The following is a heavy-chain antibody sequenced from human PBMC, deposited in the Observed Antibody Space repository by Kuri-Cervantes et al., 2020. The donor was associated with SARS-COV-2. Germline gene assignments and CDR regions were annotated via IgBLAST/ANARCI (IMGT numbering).Heavy chain of an antibody. CDR3: ARVICDVPFTTLDY. V-gene: IGHV1-18*04. D-gene: IGHD3-3*01. J-gene: IGHJ4*02. Sequence: ASVKVSCKASGYTFSSYGFSWVRQAPGQGLEWMGWVSSYTGNTDYAQKFLGRITMTADKSTTTADLELRSLRSDDTAVYYCARVICDVPFTTLDYWGQGTRVTVSS. CDR1: GYTFSSYG. CDR2: VSSYTGNT.